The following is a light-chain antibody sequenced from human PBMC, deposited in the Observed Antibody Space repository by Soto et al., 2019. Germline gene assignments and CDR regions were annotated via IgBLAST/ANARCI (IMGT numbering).Light chain of an antibody. J-gene: IGKJ5*01. Sequence: DIQVTQSPSSLSASVGDRVTIICQASQGIDKCLNWYQQKPGKAPKLLIAKASNLATGVPSRFSGRGSGTEFNLTISSLQPEDFATYYCQQYNSFIWTFGQGTQLEIK. CDR3: QQYNSFIWT. V-gene: IGKV1-33*01. CDR1: QGIDKC. CDR2: KAS.